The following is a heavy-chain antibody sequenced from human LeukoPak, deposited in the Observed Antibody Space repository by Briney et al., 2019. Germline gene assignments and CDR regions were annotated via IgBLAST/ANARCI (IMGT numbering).Heavy chain of an antibody. CDR2: IIPIFGTA. V-gene: IGHV1-69*01. D-gene: IGHD4-23*01. CDR1: GGTFSSYA. CDR3: ASDYVGYYYYYMDV. J-gene: IGHJ6*03. Sequence: SVKVSCKASGGTFSSYAISWVRQAPGQGLEWMGGIIPIFGTANYAQKFQGRVTITADESTSTAYMELSSLRSEDTAVYYCASDYVGYYYYYMDVWGKGTTVTVSS.